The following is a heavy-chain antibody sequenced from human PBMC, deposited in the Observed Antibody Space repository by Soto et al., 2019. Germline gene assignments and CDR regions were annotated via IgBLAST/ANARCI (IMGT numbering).Heavy chain of an antibody. D-gene: IGHD3-3*01. Sequence: EVQLVEAGGGLVEPGGSLGLSCTASGFSFTSAWMNWVRQAPGKGLEWVGRIKSETDGGTKAFTASVKDRFTSSRDDEEKAGSLQMQSLITEETVGDYCIGQISIYGLVFLCWGQGNPVTVSS. V-gene: IGHV3-15*07. CDR3: IGQISIYGLVFLC. CDR1: GFSFTSAW. J-gene: IGHJ4*02. CDR2: IKSETDGGTK.